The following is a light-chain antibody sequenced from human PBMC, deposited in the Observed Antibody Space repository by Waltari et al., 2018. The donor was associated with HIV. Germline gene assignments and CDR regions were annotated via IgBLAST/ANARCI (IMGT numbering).Light chain of an antibody. CDR1: QSVSSN. J-gene: IGKJ4*01. CDR2: VAS. Sequence: EVVMPQSPPTLSVSPGERATLSCRASQSVSSNLAWYQQKPGQAPRLLIYVASTRATGIPARFSGGGSGTEFTLTISSLQSEDFAVYYCQQYNNWPPLPFGGGTKVEIK. V-gene: IGKV3-15*01. CDR3: QQYNNWPPLP.